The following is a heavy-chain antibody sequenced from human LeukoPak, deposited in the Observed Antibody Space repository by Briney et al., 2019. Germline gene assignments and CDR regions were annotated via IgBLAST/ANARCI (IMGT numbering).Heavy chain of an antibody. Sequence: SETLSLTCTVSGGSISSGSYDWYWIRQPPGKGLEWIGSIYYSGSTYYNPSLKSRVTISVDTSKNQFSLKLSSVTAADTAVYYCARHGYYDSSGYYYLLDYWGQGTLVTVSS. J-gene: IGHJ4*02. CDR2: IYYSGST. CDR3: ARHGYYDSSGYYYLLDY. CDR1: GGSISSGSYD. D-gene: IGHD3-22*01. V-gene: IGHV4-39*01.